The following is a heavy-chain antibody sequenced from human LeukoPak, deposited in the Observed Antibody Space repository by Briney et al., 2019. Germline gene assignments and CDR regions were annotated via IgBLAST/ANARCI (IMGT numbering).Heavy chain of an antibody. CDR3: ARDGTGDFDY. CDR1: GFTFSSYS. Sequence: PGGSLRLSCAASGFTFSSYSMNWVRQAPGKGLEWVSYISSSSSTIYYADSVKGRFTISRGNAKNSLYLQMNSLRAEDTAVYYCARDGTGDFDYWGQGTLVTVSS. D-gene: IGHD3/OR15-3a*01. J-gene: IGHJ4*02. V-gene: IGHV3-48*04. CDR2: ISSSSSTI.